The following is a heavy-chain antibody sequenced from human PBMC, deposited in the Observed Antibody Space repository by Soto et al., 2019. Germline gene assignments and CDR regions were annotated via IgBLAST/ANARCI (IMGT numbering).Heavy chain of an antibody. D-gene: IGHD4-17*01. J-gene: IGHJ4*02. CDR3: ARNYPNYGDYYFDF. V-gene: IGHV3-48*02. CDR1: GFMFNEYG. Sequence: QLVESGGGLVQPGRSLTLSCSASGFMFNEYGMNWVRQAPGKGLEWIAYINWNSRTLYFADSVRGRFTISRDNAERSLYLQMNSLRDDDTDVYYCARNYPNYGDYYFDFWGQGTLVAVSS. CDR2: INWNSRTL.